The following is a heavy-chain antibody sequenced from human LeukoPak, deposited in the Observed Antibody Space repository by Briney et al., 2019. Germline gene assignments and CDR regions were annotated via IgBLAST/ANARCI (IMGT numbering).Heavy chain of an antibody. V-gene: IGHV3-21*01. CDR3: TRGFWGWEVDY. CDR2: ISSSGSYK. D-gene: IGHD3-3*01. Sequence: PGGTLRLSCAASGFTFSSYSMNWVRQAPGKGLEGVSSISSSGSYKYYADSVKGRFTISRDNAKDTLYLQMNSLRAEDTAVYYCTRGFWGWEVDYWGQGTLVTVSS. J-gene: IGHJ4*02. CDR1: GFTFSSYS.